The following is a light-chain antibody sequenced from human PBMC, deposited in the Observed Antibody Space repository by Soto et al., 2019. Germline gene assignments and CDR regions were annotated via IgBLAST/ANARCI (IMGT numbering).Light chain of an antibody. J-gene: IGKJ2*01. Sequence: EIVMTQSPATLSVSPGESATLSCTPSQSVSSNLAWYQHKPGQAPRLLLYTASTRATGIPARFSGSGSETEFTLTISGLQSEDVAVYYCQQYHNWPPVTFGQGTKLEIK. V-gene: IGKV3-15*01. CDR1: QSVSSN. CDR3: QQYHNWPPVT. CDR2: TAS.